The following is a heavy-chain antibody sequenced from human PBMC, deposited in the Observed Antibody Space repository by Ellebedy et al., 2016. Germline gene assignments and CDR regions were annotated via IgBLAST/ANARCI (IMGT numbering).Heavy chain of an antibody. CDR2: IYPGDSDT. V-gene: IGHV5-51*01. CDR3: ARSHPYDILTGSLDY. J-gene: IGHJ4*02. Sequence: GESLKISCKGSGYSFTSYWIGWVRQMPGKGLEWMGIIYPGDSDTRYSPSFQGQVTISADKSISTAYLQWSSLKASDTAMYYCARSHPYDILTGSLDYWGQGTLVTVSS. D-gene: IGHD3-9*01. CDR1: GYSFTSYW.